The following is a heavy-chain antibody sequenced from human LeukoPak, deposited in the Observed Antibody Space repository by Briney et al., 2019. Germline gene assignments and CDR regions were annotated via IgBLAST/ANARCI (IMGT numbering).Heavy chain of an antibody. CDR2: ISGSGGST. Sequence: GGSLRLSCAASGFTFSSYGMSWVRQAPGKGLEWVSAISGSGGSTYYADSVKGRFTISRDNSKNTLYLQMNSLRAEDTAVYYCAKGGEYSSGWSQYFQHWGQGTLVTVSS. CDR3: AKGGEYSSGWSQYFQH. D-gene: IGHD6-19*01. V-gene: IGHV3-23*01. CDR1: GFTFSSYG. J-gene: IGHJ1*01.